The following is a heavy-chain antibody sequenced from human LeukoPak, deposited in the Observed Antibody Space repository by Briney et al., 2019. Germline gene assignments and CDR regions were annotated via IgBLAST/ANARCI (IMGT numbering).Heavy chain of an antibody. V-gene: IGHV1-24*01. CDR2: FDPEDGET. D-gene: IGHD1-26*01. CDR3: ATDIRSYYYFDY. CDR1: GYTLTELS. Sequence: ASVKVSCKVSGYTLTELSMHWVRQAPGKGLEWMGGFDPEDGETIYAQKFQGRVTMTEDTSTDTAYMELSGLRSEDTAVYYCATDIRSYYYFDYWGQGTLVTVSS. J-gene: IGHJ4*02.